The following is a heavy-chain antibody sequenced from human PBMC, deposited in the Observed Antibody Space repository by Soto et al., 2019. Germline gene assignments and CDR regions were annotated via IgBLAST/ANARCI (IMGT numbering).Heavy chain of an antibody. Sequence: ASVKVSCKASGYIFTSYYIHWVRQAPGQGLEWMGWINPFDGSRMFAQSFQGRVTMTRDTSTSTVYMEVSSLRSEDTAVYYCARDPGDGYYYDSSGYYGDYWGQGTLVTVPQ. D-gene: IGHD3-22*01. J-gene: IGHJ4*02. CDR2: INPFDGSR. CDR3: ARDPGDGYYYDSSGYYGDY. V-gene: IGHV1-46*01. CDR1: GYIFTSYY.